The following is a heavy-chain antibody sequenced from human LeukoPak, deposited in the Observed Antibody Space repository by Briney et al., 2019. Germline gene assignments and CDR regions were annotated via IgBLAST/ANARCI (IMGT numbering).Heavy chain of an antibody. D-gene: IGHD3-22*01. CDR1: GFTFSSYA. Sequence: GGSLRLTCAASGFTFSSYAMSWVRQAPGKGLEWVSAISGSGGRIYYGASVKGRFTISRDNSKNTLNLQMNSLRAEDTAVHYCAKDLPLYYYDSSGYYGLDYWGQGTLVTVSS. CDR3: AKDLPLYYYDSSGYYGLDY. V-gene: IGHV3-23*01. J-gene: IGHJ4*02. CDR2: ISGSGGRI.